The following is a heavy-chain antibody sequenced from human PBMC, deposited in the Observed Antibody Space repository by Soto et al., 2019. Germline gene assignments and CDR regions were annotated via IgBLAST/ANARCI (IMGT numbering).Heavy chain of an antibody. Sequence: PSETLSLTCRVSGGSISNDYCTWIRQPPGKGLEWIGYIYKGGSINYNPSLKSRVTISVDTSNNQFSLKLSSVTAADTAVYYCARAYYDRSGYAVDPWGQGTLVTSPQ. V-gene: IGHV4-4*09. CDR2: IYKGGSI. CDR3: ARAYYDRSGYAVDP. CDR1: GGSISNDY. J-gene: IGHJ5*02. D-gene: IGHD3-22*01.